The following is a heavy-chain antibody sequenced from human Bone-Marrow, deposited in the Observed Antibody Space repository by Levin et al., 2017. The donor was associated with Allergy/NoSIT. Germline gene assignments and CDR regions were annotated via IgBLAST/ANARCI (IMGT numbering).Heavy chain of an antibody. CDR1: GFTFSSYG. J-gene: IGHJ6*02. CDR2: ISYDGSNK. D-gene: IGHD6-13*01. CDR3: ANIVAAAGLGGFWLYYYYYGMDV. V-gene: IGHV3-30*18. Sequence: GESLKISCAASGFTFSSYGMHWVRQAPGKGLEWVAVISYDGSNKYYADSVKGRFTISRDNSKNTLYLQMNSLRAEDTAVYYCANIVAAAGLGGFWLYYYYYGMDVWGQGTTVTVSS.